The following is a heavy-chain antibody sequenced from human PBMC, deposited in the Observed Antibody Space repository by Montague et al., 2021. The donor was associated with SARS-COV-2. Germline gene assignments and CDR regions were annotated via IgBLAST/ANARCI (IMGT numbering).Heavy chain of an antibody. CDR2: IYTSGST. D-gene: IGHD2-2*01. J-gene: IGHJ6*02. Sequence: TLSLTCTVSGGSISSGSYYWSWLRQPAGKGLEWIGRIYTSGSTNYNPSLKSRVTISVDTSKNQFSLKLSSVTAADTAVYYCASEQVIVVPAAPYYYYGMDVWGQGTTVTVSS. V-gene: IGHV4-61*02. CDR3: ASEQVIVVPAAPYYYYGMDV. CDR1: GGSISSGSYY.